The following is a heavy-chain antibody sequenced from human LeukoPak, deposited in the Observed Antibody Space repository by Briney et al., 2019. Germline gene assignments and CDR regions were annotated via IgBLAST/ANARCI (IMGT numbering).Heavy chain of an antibody. CDR2: INPNSGGT. V-gene: IGHV1-2*02. CDR1: GYTFTGYY. CDR3: ARYTAILNLDAFDI. J-gene: IGHJ3*02. Sequence: ASVKVSCKASGYTFTGYYMHWVRQAPGQGLEWMGWINPNSGGTNYAQKFQGRVTMTRDTSISTAYMELSRLRSDDTAVYYCARYTAILNLDAFDIWGQGTMVTVSS. D-gene: IGHD5-18*01.